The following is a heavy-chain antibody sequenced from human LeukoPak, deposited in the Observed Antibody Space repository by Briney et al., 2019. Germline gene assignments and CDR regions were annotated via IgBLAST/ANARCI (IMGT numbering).Heavy chain of an antibody. CDR3: VRQFAS. J-gene: IGHJ4*02. Sequence: GGSLGLSCAASGFTFSDHIMNWVRQLPGKRLEWVAYVSGSGSTVYYADSVKGRFTISRDNGKSSLYLHMNSLRVEDTALYYCVRQFASWGQGTLVTVSS. CDR2: VSGSGSTV. CDR1: GFTFSDHI. V-gene: IGHV3-48*01.